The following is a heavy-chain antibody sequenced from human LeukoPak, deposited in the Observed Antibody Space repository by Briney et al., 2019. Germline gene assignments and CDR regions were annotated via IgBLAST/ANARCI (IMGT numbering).Heavy chain of an antibody. D-gene: IGHD2-15*01. CDR1: GFTFSSYG. V-gene: IGHV3-33*01. J-gene: IGHJ6*04. CDR2: IWYDGSNT. Sequence: GRSLRLSCAASGFTFSSYGMHWVRQAPGKGLEWVAVIWYDGSNTYYADSVKGRFTISRDNSKNTLYLQMNSLRAEDTAVYYCAREESIVWGMDVWGKGTTVSVSS. CDR3: AREESIVWGMDV.